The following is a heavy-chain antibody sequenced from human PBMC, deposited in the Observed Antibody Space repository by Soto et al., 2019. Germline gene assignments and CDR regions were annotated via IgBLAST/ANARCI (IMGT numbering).Heavy chain of an antibody. CDR1: GFTFSSYT. CDR3: ARETYGQLDY. D-gene: IGHD3-10*01. CDR2: ISSGSGYI. Sequence: DVQLVESGGGLVKPGGSLRLSCAASGFTFSSYTMNWVRQAPGKGLEWVSSISSGSGYIYYTDSLKGRFTISRDNAKNSLYLQMNSLRAEDTAVYYCARETYGQLDYWGQGTLVTVSS. V-gene: IGHV3-21*01. J-gene: IGHJ4*02.